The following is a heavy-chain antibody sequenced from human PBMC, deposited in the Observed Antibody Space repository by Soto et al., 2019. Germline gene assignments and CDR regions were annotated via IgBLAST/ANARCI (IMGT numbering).Heavy chain of an antibody. D-gene: IGHD6-19*01. Sequence: GGSLRLSCAASGFGFRNYDMTWVRQAPAKGLEWASVISSGGNTDYADSVRGRFTISRDSSRNTVYLQMNSLRPEDTAVYYCARVQSDSNGWYHFDYWGRGTLVTVSS. CDR3: ARVQSDSNGWYHFDY. CDR2: ISSGGNT. J-gene: IGHJ4*02. CDR1: GFGFRNYD. V-gene: IGHV3-53*05.